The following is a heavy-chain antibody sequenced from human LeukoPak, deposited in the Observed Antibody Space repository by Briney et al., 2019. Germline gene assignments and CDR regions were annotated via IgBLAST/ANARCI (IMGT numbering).Heavy chain of an antibody. J-gene: IGHJ3*02. CDR1: GFTFSSYA. D-gene: IGHD6-19*01. Sequence: GRSLRLSCAASGFTFSSYAMHWVRQAPGKGLEWVAVISFDGSNKYYADSVKGRFTISRDNSKNTLYLQMNSLRAEDTAVYYCARDGVSRRLAKRDAFDIWGQGTMVTVSS. CDR2: ISFDGSNK. CDR3: ARDGVSRRLAKRDAFDI. V-gene: IGHV3-30-3*01.